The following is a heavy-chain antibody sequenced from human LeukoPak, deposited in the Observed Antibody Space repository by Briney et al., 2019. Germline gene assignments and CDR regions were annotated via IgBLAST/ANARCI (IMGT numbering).Heavy chain of an antibody. CDR1: GGSISSYY. J-gene: IGHJ6*03. V-gene: IGHV4-59*01. CDR2: IYYSGSA. Sequence: SETLSLTCTVSGGSISSYYWSWVRQPPGKGLEWIGYIYYSGSANYNPSLKSRVTISVDTSKNQFSLKLSSVTAADTAVYYCARDVGYYGSGSYYKGYYYMDVWGKGTTVTISS. CDR3: ARDVGYYGSGSYYKGYYYMDV. D-gene: IGHD3-10*01.